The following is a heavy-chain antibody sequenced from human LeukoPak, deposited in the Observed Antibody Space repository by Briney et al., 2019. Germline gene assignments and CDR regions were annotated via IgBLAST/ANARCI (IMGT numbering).Heavy chain of an antibody. CDR3: ARDHSVVVVMVFDY. D-gene: IGHD3-22*01. CDR2: ISYDGSNK. Sequence: GGSLRLSCAASGFTFSSYSMNWVRQAPGKGLEWVAVISYDGSNKYYADSVKGRFTISRDNSKNTLYLQMNSLRAEDTAVYYCARDHSVVVVMVFDYWGQGTLVTVSS. J-gene: IGHJ4*02. CDR1: GFTFSSYS. V-gene: IGHV3-30*03.